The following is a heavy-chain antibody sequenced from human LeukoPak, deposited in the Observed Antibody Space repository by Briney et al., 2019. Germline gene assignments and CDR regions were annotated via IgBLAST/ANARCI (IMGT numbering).Heavy chain of an antibody. CDR3: TSLRETPSVVQAFDI. CDR1: VFALTGSG. Sequence: GGSLRLSRAPSVFALTGSGVHWVRQASGKGVEWVGRIRSRDINYATASVESVKGRFSISRDDSKNTAYLEMNSLKTEDTDVYYCTSLRETPSVVQAFDIWGQGTVVTVSS. J-gene: IGHJ3*02. CDR2: IRSRDINYAT. V-gene: IGHV3-73*01. D-gene: IGHD3-10*02.